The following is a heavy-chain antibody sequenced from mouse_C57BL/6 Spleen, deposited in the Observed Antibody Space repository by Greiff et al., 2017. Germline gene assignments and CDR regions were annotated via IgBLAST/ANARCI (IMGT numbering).Heavy chain of an antibody. CDR1: GFTFSSYA. V-gene: IGHV5-9-1*02. J-gene: IGHJ1*03. CDR3: TRAIIATVVATGYVDV. Sequence: EVKLVESGEGLVKPGGSLKLSCAASGFTFSSYAMSWVRQTPEKRLEWVAYISSGGDYIYYADTVKGRFTISRDNARNTLYLQMSSLKSEDTAMYYCTRAIIATVVATGYVDVWGTGTTVTVSS. D-gene: IGHD1-1*01. CDR2: ISSGGDYI.